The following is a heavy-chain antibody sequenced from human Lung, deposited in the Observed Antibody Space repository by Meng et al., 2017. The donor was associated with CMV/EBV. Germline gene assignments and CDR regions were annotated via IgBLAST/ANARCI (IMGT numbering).Heavy chain of an antibody. CDR2: ISSSGSTI. V-gene: IGHV3-48*03. D-gene: IGHD2-2*01. J-gene: IGHJ3*02. Sequence: SXKISXAASGFTFSSYEMNWVRQAPGKGLEWVSYISSSGSTIYYVDSVKGRFTISRDNAKNSLYLQMNSLRAEDTAVYYCARYCSSTSCPLGYDAFDIWGQGXMVTVSS. CDR3: ARYCSSTSCPLGYDAFDI. CDR1: GFTFSSYE.